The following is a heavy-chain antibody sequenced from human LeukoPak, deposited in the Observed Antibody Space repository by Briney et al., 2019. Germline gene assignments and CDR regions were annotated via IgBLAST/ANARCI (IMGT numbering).Heavy chain of an antibody. Sequence: SETLSLTCTVSGDSISSYYWSWIRQPPGKGLEWIGYIYYSGSTNYNPSLKSRVTISVDTSKNQFSLKLSSVTAADTAVYYCARGGVTKYYFDYWGQGTLVTVSS. CDR3: ARGGVTKYYFDY. V-gene: IGHV4-59*01. J-gene: IGHJ4*02. CDR1: GDSISSYY. D-gene: IGHD4-11*01. CDR2: IYYSGST.